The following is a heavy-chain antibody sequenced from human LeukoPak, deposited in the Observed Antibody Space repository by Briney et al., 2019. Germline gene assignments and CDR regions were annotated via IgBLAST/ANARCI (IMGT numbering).Heavy chain of an antibody. V-gene: IGHV3-7*01. J-gene: IGHJ3*02. CDR2: IQQHGSET. Sequence: PGGSLRLSCEASGFSLSNYWMSWVRQAPGKGLEWVANIQQHGSETYYVDSVKGRFTISRDNAKNSLYLQMNSLRAEDTAVYYCARGDWNYVNAFDIWGQGTMVTVSS. CDR1: GFSLSNYW. D-gene: IGHD1-7*01. CDR3: ARGDWNYVNAFDI.